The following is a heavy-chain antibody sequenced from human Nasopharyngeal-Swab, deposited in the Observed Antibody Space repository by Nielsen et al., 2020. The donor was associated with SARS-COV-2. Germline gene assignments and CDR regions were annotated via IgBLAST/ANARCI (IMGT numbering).Heavy chain of an antibody. Sequence: GESPKISCAASGFTFSSYAMSWVRQAPGKGLEWVSGVSGNGGTTKYADSVKGRFTISRDNSKNKLYLQMHSLRVEDTAVYYCAKDRYCSGGACYFSGFDYWGLGTLVTVSS. CDR1: GFTFSSYA. CDR3: AKDRYCSGGACYFSGFDY. CDR2: VSGNGGTT. D-gene: IGHD2-15*01. J-gene: IGHJ4*02. V-gene: IGHV3-23*01.